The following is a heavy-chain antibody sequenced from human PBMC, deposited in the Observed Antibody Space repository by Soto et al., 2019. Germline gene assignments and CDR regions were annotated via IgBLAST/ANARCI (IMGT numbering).Heavy chain of an antibody. D-gene: IGHD5-12*01. CDR2: VYYSGST. CDR3: AREEGGGYDHRWFDP. J-gene: IGHJ5*02. Sequence: QVQLQESGPGLVKPSQTLSLTCTVSGGSISSGGYYWSWIRQHPGKGLEWLGYVYYSGSTYYNPSPKSRVTISVDTSKNQVSLKLSSVTAADTAGYYGAREEGGGYDHRWFDPWGQGTLVTVSS. CDR1: GGSISSGGYY. V-gene: IGHV4-31*03.